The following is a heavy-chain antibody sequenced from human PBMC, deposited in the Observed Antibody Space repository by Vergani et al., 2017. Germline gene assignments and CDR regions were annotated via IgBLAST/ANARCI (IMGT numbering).Heavy chain of an antibody. CDR3: ARGPISDPHLGVIITTNWFDP. J-gene: IGHJ5*02. D-gene: IGHD3-10*01. CDR1: GGSFSGYY. CDR2: INHSGST. V-gene: IGHV4-34*01. Sequence: QVQLQQWGAGLLKPSETLSLTCAVYGGSFSGYYWSWIRQPPGKGLEWIGEINHSGSTNYNPSLKSRVTISVDTSKNQFSLKLSSVTAADTAVYYCARGPISDPHLGVIITTNWFDPWGQGTLVTVSS.